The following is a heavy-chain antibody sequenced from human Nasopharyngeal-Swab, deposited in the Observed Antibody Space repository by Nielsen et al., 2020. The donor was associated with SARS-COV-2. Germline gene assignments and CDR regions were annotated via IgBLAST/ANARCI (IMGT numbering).Heavy chain of an antibody. V-gene: IGHV5-51*01. J-gene: IGHJ4*02. CDR1: GYRFTNYW. D-gene: IGHD1-26*01. CDR3: ARPLWSYADHFDY. CDR2: IYSGDSET. Sequence: GESLKISCKGSGYRFTNYWIGWVRQMPGKGLEWMGIIYSGDSETRYSQSFQGQVTISADKSISTPYLQWSSLKASDTAVYYCARPLWSYADHFDYWGQGTMVTVSS.